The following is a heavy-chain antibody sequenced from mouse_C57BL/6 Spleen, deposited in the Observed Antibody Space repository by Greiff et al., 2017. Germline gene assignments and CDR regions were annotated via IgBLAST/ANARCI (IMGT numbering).Heavy chain of an antibody. J-gene: IGHJ4*01. V-gene: IGHV5-9-1*02. Sequence: EVKLVESGEGLVKPGGSLKLSCAASGFTFSSYAMSWVRQTPEKRLEWLAYISSGGDYIYYADTVKGRITISRDNARNTLYLQMSSLQSEDSAMYYCTREKCLRSNRGYAMGFWGQGPSVTVST. D-gene: IGHD2-5*01. CDR2: ISSGGDYI. CDR3: TREKCLRSNRGYAMGF. CDR1: GFTFSSYA.